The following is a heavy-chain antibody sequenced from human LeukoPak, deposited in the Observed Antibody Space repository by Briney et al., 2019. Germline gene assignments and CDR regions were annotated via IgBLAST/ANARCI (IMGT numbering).Heavy chain of an antibody. Sequence: GASVKVSCTASGYTFTSYDINWVRQAPGQGLEWMGWMNPNSGNTGYAQKFQGRVTITRNTSISTAYMELSSLRSEDTAVYYCARGRVPGYSSSWYSPWFDPWGQGTLVTVSS. CDR2: MNPNSGNT. CDR1: GYTFTSYD. J-gene: IGHJ5*02. CDR3: ARGRVPGYSSSWYSPWFDP. D-gene: IGHD6-13*01. V-gene: IGHV1-8*03.